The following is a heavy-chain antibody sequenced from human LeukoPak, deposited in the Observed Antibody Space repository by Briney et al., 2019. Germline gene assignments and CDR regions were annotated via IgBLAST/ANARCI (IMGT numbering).Heavy chain of an antibody. V-gene: IGHV3-30*02. Sequence: GGSLRLSCAASGFTFNNYGMHWVRQAPGKGLEWLAFIRYDGSNTYYADSVKGRFTVSRDDSKNTLYLQMNSLRGDDTAVYYCAKDGTTYYYIYYWGQGTLVTVSS. CDR2: IRYDGSNT. D-gene: IGHD2/OR15-2a*01. CDR1: GFTFNNYG. J-gene: IGHJ4*02. CDR3: AKDGTTYYYIYY.